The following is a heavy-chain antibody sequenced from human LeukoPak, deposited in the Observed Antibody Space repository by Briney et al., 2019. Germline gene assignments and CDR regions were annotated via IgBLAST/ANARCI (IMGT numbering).Heavy chain of an antibody. Sequence: ASVKVSCKAFGYTFSSYGITWVRQAPGQGLEWMGWISGYNGNTNYAQNLQGRVIMTTDTSTSTAYMELGSLTSDDTAVYYCARVTSPSYGTEHPGYYYGMDVWGQGTTVTVSS. D-gene: IGHD1-1*01. CDR2: ISGYNGNT. J-gene: IGHJ6*02. V-gene: IGHV1-18*01. CDR1: GYTFSSYG. CDR3: ARVTSPSYGTEHPGYYYGMDV.